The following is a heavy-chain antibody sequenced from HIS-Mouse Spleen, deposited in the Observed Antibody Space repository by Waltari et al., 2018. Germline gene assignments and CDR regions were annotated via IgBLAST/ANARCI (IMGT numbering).Heavy chain of an antibody. CDR2: IYYSGST. Sequence: QVQLQESGPGLVKPSQTLSLTCTVSGVSISRGGYYWSWIRQHPGKGLEWIGYIYYSGSTYYNPSLKSRVTISVDTSKNQFSLKLSSVTAADTAVYYCARGALYFARVVRVLDAFDIWGQGTMVTVSS. D-gene: IGHD3-10*01. CDR1: GVSISRGGYY. J-gene: IGHJ3*02. CDR3: ARGALYFARVVRVLDAFDI. V-gene: IGHV4-31*03.